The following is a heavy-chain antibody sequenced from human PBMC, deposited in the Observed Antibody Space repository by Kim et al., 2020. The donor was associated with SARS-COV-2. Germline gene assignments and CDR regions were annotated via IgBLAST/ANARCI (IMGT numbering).Heavy chain of an antibody. D-gene: IGHD3-10*01. V-gene: IGHV1-8*01. J-gene: IGHJ4*02. Sequence: AQKFQGRVTMTRNTSISTAYMELSSLRSEDTAVYYCARGSEGSTLGFANYWGQGTLVTVSS. CDR3: ARGSEGSTLGFANY.